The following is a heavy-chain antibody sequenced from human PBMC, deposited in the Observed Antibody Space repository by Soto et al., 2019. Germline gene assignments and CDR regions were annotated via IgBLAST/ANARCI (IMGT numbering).Heavy chain of an antibody. J-gene: IGHJ4*02. Sequence: GASEKVSCKASGYTFTRHYIHWVRQAPGQGLEWMGIINPSGGDTSYTVNFQGRVTMTRDTSTNTVYMEVGSLRSEDTAVYYCARENYSSTWALDYWGQGTLVTVSS. D-gene: IGHD3-10*01. V-gene: IGHV1-46*01. CDR1: GYTFTRHY. CDR2: INPSGGDT. CDR3: ARENYSSTWALDY.